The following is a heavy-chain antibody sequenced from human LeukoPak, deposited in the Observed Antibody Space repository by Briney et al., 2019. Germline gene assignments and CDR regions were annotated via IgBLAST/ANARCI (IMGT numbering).Heavy chain of an antibody. CDR2: LDSSGAYI. V-gene: IGHV3-21*06. J-gene: IGHJ4*02. CDR1: GFTFNTYT. CDR3: LRGDRRDY. Sequence: GGSLRLSCAASGFTFNTYTMNWARQAPGKGLELLSSLDSSGAYIFYADSVKGRFIISRDNAKNSLYLQMNSLRVEDTAVYYCLRGDRRDYWGQGTLVTVSS.